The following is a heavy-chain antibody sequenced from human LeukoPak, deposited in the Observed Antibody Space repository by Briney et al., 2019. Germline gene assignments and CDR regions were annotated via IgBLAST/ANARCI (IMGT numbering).Heavy chain of an antibody. Sequence: SETLSLTCAASGGSISSGRWWSWVRQPPGKGLEWIGEIYHSGSTNYNPSLKSRVTISVDKSKNEFYLNLFSVTAADTAMYYCARDRSTGYSIDPWGQGTLVTVSS. V-gene: IGHV4-4*02. CDR1: GGSISSGRW. CDR3: ARDRSTGYSIDP. D-gene: IGHD3-22*01. CDR2: IYHSGST. J-gene: IGHJ5*02.